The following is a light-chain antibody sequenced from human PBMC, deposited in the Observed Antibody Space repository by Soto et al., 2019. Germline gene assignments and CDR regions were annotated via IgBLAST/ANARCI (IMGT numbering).Light chain of an antibody. Sequence: EIVLTQSPDTLSLSPGERATLSCRASQSVSSSYLAWYQQKVGQAPRLLIYGASSRATGIPDRFSGSGSETDFTLTISSLEPEDVAVYYCQQYGSSPPLTFGGGTKVEIK. V-gene: IGKV3-20*01. CDR1: QSVSSSY. CDR2: GAS. CDR3: QQYGSSPPLT. J-gene: IGKJ4*01.